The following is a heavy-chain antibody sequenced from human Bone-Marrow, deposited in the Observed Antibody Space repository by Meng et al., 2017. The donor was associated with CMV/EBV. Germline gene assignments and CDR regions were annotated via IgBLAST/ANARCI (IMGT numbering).Heavy chain of an antibody. D-gene: IGHD3-10*02. CDR3: AKVFLRWVSDAFDI. CDR2: VYYSGST. CDR1: GGSIRSYS. J-gene: IGHJ3*02. V-gene: IGHV4-59*01. Sequence: SETLSLTCTVSGGSIRSYSWSWIRQPPGKGLEWFGYVYYSGSTKYNPSLKSRVTISVDTSKNQFSLKLSSVTAADTAVYYCAKVFLRWVSDAFDIWGQGTMVTVSS.